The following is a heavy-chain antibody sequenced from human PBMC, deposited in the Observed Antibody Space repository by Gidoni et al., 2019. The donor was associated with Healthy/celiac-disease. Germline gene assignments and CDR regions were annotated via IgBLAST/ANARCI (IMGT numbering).Heavy chain of an antibody. Sequence: QVQLVQSGAEVKKPGSSVKVSCKASGGTFSSYAISWVRQAPGQGLEWMGGIIPIFGTANYAQKFQGRVTITADKSTSTAYMELSSLRSEDTAVYYCARAEGIMITFGGVIAPGFDAFDIWGQGTMVTVSS. D-gene: IGHD3-16*02. J-gene: IGHJ3*02. V-gene: IGHV1-69*06. CDR1: GGTFSSYA. CDR2: IIPIFGTA. CDR3: ARAEGIMITFGGVIAPGFDAFDI.